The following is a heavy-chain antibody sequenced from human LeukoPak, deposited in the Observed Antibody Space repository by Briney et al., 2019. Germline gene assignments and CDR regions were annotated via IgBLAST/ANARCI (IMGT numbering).Heavy chain of an antibody. CDR2: IHSGGRT. J-gene: IGHJ6*02. V-gene: IGHV4-4*07. CDR1: GASLSSYF. Sequence: SETLSLTCAVSGASLSSYFWTWVRQPAGKGLEWIGQIHSGGRTNYSPSLRSRVTMSIDTSKSLFSLKLKSVTAADTAVYYCARDWVSITPYYYYGLDVWGQGTTVTASS. D-gene: IGHD5-24*01. CDR3: ARDWVSITPYYYYGLDV.